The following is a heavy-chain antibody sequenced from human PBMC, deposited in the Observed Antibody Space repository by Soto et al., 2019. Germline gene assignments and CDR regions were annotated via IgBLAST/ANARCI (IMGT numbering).Heavy chain of an antibody. V-gene: IGHV4-59*01. CDR1: GVSITGSY. D-gene: IGHD1-26*01. J-gene: IGHJ4*02. CDR3: ARDMPYGAGSLAGCDY. Sequence: SETLSLTCTVSGVSITGSYWSWIRQTPGKTLEWIGYIYHSGTTTYNPSLKSRVSISVDTSKNQFSLRLTSVIAADTAVYYCARDMPYGAGSLAGCDYWGQGILVTVSS. CDR2: IYHSGTT.